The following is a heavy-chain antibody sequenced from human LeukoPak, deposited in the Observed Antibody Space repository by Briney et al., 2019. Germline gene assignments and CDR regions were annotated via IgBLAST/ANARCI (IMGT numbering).Heavy chain of an antibody. D-gene: IGHD2-21*01. CDR2: IKQDGSEK. Sequence: PGGSLRLSCAAAGFTFSSYWMSWVRQAPGRVLEWVSNIKQDGSEKYYVDSVKGRFTISRDNAKNSLYLQMNSLRAEDTAVYYCARDYSTGSSHLDYWGQGTLVTVSS. CDR1: GFTFSSYW. J-gene: IGHJ4*02. CDR3: ARDYSTGSSHLDY. V-gene: IGHV3-7*01.